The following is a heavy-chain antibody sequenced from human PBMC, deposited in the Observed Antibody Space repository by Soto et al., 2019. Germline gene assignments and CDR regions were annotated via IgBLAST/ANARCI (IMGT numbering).Heavy chain of an antibody. V-gene: IGHV3-66*04. J-gene: IGHJ3*02. Sequence: GGSLRLSCAASGFTVSSNYMSWVRQAPGKGLEWVSVIYSGGSTYYADSVKGRFTISRDNSKNTLYLQMNSLRAEDTAVYYGARRGTQATVTTWGDAFDIWGQGTMVTVSS. CDR1: GFTVSSNY. CDR2: IYSGGST. D-gene: IGHD4-17*01. CDR3: ARRGTQATVTTWGDAFDI.